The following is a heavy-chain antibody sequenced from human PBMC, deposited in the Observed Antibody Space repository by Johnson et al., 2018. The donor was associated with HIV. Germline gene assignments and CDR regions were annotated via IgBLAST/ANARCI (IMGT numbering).Heavy chain of an antibody. CDR2: IKQDGSEK. CDR1: GFTFSSYW. V-gene: IGHV3-7*03. D-gene: IGHD3-16*01. CDR3: ARAKYGGAFDV. Sequence: VQLVESGGGVVQPGRSLRLSCAASGFTFSSYWMSWVRQAPGKGLEWVANIKQDGSEKYYVDSVKGRFTISRDNAKNSLYLQMNSLRAEDTAVYYCARAKYGGAFDVWGQGTMVSVSS. J-gene: IGHJ3*01.